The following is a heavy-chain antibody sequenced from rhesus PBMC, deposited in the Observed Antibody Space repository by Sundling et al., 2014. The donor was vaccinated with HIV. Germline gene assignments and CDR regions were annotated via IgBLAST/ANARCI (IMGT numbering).Heavy chain of an antibody. CDR1: GGSFISGHW. CDR3: ARPPGDY. Sequence: QVQLQESGPAVVKPSETLSLTCVVSGGSFISGHWWSWIRQSPGTGLEWIGYIYGGSGSTSYNPSLKSRVTISTDTSKNQFSLKLTSVTAADTAVYYCARPPGDYWGQGVLVTVSS. CDR2: IYGGSGST. J-gene: IGHJ4*01. V-gene: IGHV4-93*02.